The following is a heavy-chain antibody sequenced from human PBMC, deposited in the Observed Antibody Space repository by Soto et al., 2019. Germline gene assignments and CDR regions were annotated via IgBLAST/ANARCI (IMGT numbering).Heavy chain of an antibody. J-gene: IGHJ4*02. D-gene: IGHD5-12*01. V-gene: IGHV4-34*01. CDR2: INHSGST. CDR1: GGSFSGYY. CDR3: ARGATDKDYSGYVPLLVFDY. Sequence: ASETLSRTCAVYGGSFSGYYWNWIRQPPGKGLEWIGEINHSGSTNYNPSLKSRVTISVDTSKNQFSLKLSSVTATDTAVYYCARGATDKDYSGYVPLLVFDYWGQGTLVTVSS.